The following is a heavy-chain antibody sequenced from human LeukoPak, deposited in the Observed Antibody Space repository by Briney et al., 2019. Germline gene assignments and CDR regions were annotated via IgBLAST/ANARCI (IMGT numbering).Heavy chain of an antibody. CDR3: ARRAYCSGGSCPSGYFDY. J-gene: IGHJ4*02. CDR2: IIPIFGTA. V-gene: IGHV1-69*05. D-gene: IGHD2-15*01. CDR1: GGTSSSYA. Sequence: SVKVSCKASGGTSSSYAISWVRQAPGQGLEWMGGIIPIFGTANYAQKFQGRVTITTDESTSTAYMELSSLRSEDTAVYYCARRAYCSGGSCPSGYFDYWGQGTLVTVSS.